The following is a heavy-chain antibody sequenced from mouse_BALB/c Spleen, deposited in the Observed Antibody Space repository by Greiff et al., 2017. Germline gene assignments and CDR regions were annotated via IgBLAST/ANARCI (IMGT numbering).Heavy chain of an antibody. CDR2: ISSGGSYT. CDR1: GFTFSSYA. Sequence: EVKLMESGGGLVKPGGSLKLSCAASGFTFSSYAMSWVRQSPEKRLEWVAEISSGGSYTYYPDTVTGRFTISRDNAKNTLYLEMSSLRSEDTAMYYCARMGGAWFAYWGQGTLVTVSA. V-gene: IGHV5-9-4*01. CDR3: ARMGGAWFAY. J-gene: IGHJ3*01.